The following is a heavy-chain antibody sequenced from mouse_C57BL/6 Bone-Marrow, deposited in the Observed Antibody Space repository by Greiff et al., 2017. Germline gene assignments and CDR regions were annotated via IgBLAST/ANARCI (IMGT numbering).Heavy chain of an antibody. Sequence: VQLQQSGPELVKPGASVKISCKASGYAFSSSWMNWVKQRPGKGLEWLGRIYPGDGDANYNGKFKGKGTLTADKSSSTAYMQLSSLTSEDSAVYFCASFSGSLYFDYWGQGTTLTVSS. CDR2: IYPGDGDA. V-gene: IGHV1-82*01. J-gene: IGHJ2*01. CDR1: GYAFSSSW. CDR3: ASFSGSLYFDY. D-gene: IGHD3-2*02.